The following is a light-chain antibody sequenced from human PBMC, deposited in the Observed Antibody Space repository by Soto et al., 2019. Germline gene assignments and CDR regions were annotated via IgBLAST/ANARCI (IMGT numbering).Light chain of an antibody. CDR3: QHYNSYSEA. Sequence: DIQRTQSPSTLSASVGDRVTITCRASQTISSWLAWYQRKPGKAPKLLIYKASTLKSGVPSRFSGSGSGTEFTLTISSLQPDDFATYYCQHYNSYSEAFGQGTKVDIK. J-gene: IGKJ1*01. V-gene: IGKV1-5*03. CDR1: QTISSW. CDR2: KAS.